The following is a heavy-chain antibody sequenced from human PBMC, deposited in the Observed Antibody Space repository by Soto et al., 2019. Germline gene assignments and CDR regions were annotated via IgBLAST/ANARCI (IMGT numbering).Heavy chain of an antibody. CDR2: ISAYNGNT. J-gene: IGHJ6*03. V-gene: IGHV1-18*01. CDR3: ARARLTIFEDYYIDV. CDR1: GYTFTSYG. D-gene: IGHD3-3*01. Sequence: QVHLVQDGAEVKRPGASVKVSCKASGYTFTSYGISWVRQAPGQGLEWMGWISAYNGNTNYAQKLQGRVTMTTVTSTSTAYMDLRSLRSDDTAVYYCARARLTIFEDYYIDVWGKGTTVTVSS.